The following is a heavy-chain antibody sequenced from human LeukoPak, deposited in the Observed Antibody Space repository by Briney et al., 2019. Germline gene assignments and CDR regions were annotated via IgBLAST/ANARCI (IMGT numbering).Heavy chain of an antibody. CDR3: ARGNYYDYRAFDI. D-gene: IGHD3-22*01. CDR1: GGSFSGYY. Sequence: PSETLSLTCAVYGGSFSGYYWSWIRQPPGKGLEWIGEINHSGSTNYNPSLKSRVTISVDTSKNQFSLKLSSVTAADTAVYYCARGNYYDYRAFDIWGQGTMVTVSS. V-gene: IGHV4-34*01. J-gene: IGHJ3*02. CDR2: INHSGST.